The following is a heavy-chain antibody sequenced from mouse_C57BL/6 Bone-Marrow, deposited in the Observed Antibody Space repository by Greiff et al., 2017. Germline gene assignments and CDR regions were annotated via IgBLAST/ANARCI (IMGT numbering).Heavy chain of an antibody. D-gene: IGHD2-3*01. J-gene: IGHJ4*01. CDR1: GYTFTDYN. V-gene: IGHV1-18*01. CDR3: ARWLLRYYAMDC. Sequence: VQLQQSGPELVKPGASVKIPCKASGYTFTDYNMDWVKQSPGKSLEWIGDINPNNGGTIYNQKFKGKATLTVDKSSSTAYMELRSLTSEDTAVYYCARWLLRYYAMDCWGQGTSVTVSS. CDR2: INPNNGGT.